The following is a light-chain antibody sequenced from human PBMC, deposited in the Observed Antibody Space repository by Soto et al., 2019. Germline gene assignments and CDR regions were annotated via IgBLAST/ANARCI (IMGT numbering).Light chain of an antibody. CDR2: VAS. J-gene: IGKJ4*01. CDR3: QQLNSYRLT. Sequence: IQLTQSPSSLSASAVDRVTITFRASQAISSHLAWYQQKPGKAPKLLVYVASTLQSGVPSRFSGSGSGTDFSLSINSLQPEDFATYYCQQLNSYRLTFGGGTKVDIK. CDR1: QAISSH. V-gene: IGKV1-9*01.